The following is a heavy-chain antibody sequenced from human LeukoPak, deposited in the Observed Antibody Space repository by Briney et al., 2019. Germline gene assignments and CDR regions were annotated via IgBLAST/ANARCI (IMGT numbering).Heavy chain of an antibody. CDR1: GFTFSSNG. CDR3: ARNMGSGYYFAEGY. CDR2: IRYDGTNK. Sequence: GGTLRLSCAASGFTFSSNGMHWDRQAQGKGLEWVTFIRYDGTNKYYADSVKGRFAISRDNSKNTLYLQMSSLRAEDTAFYYCARNMGSGYYFAEGYWGQGILVTVSS. D-gene: IGHD3-22*01. J-gene: IGHJ4*02. V-gene: IGHV3-30*02.